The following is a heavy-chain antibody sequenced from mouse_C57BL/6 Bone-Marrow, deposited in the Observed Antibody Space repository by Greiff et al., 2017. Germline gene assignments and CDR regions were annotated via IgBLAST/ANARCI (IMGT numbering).Heavy chain of an antibody. Sequence: EVQLQQSGPELVKPGASVKISCKASGYTFTDYYMNWVKQSHGKSLEWIGDINPNNGGTSYNQKFKGKATLTVDKSSSTAYLQLSSLTSEDTAVYYCARNLLSNWYFDVWGTGTTVTVSS. CDR3: ARNLLSNWYFDV. CDR2: INPNNGGT. V-gene: IGHV1-26*01. CDR1: GYTFTDYY. D-gene: IGHD6-1*01. J-gene: IGHJ1*03.